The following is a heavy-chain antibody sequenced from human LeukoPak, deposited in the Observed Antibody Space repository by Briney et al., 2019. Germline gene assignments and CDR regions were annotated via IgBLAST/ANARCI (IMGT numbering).Heavy chain of an antibody. V-gene: IGHV1-18*01. CDR1: GYTFTTYG. CDR3: ARDLLGSPNGGYGDFNIFDM. J-gene: IGHJ4*02. CDR2: ISPYNGNT. Sequence: ASVKVSCKASGYTFTTYGISWVRQAPGQGLEWMGWISPYNGNTHYIQNLQGRVTMTVDTSTNTASMELRSLRSDDTAVYYCARDLLGSPNGGYGDFNIFDMWGRGTLVTVSS. D-gene: IGHD4-17*01.